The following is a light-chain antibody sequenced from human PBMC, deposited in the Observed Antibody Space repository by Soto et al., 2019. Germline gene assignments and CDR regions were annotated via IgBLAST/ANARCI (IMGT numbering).Light chain of an antibody. CDR2: GAS. Sequence: PGERATLSCRASQSVSSNLAWYQQRPGQAPRLVIYGASTRATGIPARFSGGGSGTDFTLTISSLQSEDFAVYYCQQYNSWPPITFGQGTRLEIK. CDR1: QSVSSN. CDR3: QQYNSWPPIT. V-gene: IGKV3-15*01. J-gene: IGKJ5*01.